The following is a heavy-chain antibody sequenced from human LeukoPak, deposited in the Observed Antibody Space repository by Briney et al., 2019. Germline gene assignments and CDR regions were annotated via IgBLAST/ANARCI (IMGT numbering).Heavy chain of an antibody. CDR3: ARDGGGGYNQIDF. CDR2: ISYEGSNK. J-gene: IGHJ4*02. D-gene: IGHD5-24*01. V-gene: IGHV3-30-3*01. Sequence: GGSLRLSCAASGFTFSNYAMHWARQAPGKGLEWVAVISYEGSNKFYGDSVQSRFTISRDNSKSTLFLQMNSLRAEDTAVYYCARDGGGGYNQIDFWGQGTLVTVSS. CDR1: GFTFSNYA.